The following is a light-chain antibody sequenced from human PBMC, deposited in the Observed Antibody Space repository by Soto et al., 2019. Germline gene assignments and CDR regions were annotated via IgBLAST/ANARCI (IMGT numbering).Light chain of an antibody. J-gene: IGKJ1*01. CDR1: ENINMW. CDR3: QQYNRYFKS. V-gene: IGKV1-5*03. Sequence: IQMTQSPSTLSASVGDRVTITCRASENINMWLAWYQQKPGQAPRLLIQRASRVERGVPSRFSGSGSDTAFTLTISSLQPDDFATYYCQQYNRYFKSFGQGTKVDIK. CDR2: RAS.